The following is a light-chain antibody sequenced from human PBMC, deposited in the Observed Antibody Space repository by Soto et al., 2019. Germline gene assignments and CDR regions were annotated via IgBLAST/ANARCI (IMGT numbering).Light chain of an antibody. J-gene: IGLJ1*01. CDR1: SRDVGGSNY. CDR3: SSYTSSNTLEV. Sequence: QSALIQPASVSGSPGQSITISCTGTSRDVGGSNYVSWYQHHPHRAPKLLIYEVSYRPSGVSSRFSGSKSGNTASLTISGLPAEDDADYYCSSYTSSNTLEVFGVGTKVTVL. CDR2: EVS. V-gene: IGLV2-14*01.